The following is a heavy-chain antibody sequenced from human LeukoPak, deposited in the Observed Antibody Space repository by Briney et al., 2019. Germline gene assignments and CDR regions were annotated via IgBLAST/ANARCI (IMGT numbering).Heavy chain of an antibody. J-gene: IGHJ4*02. CDR3: ARDSRYCSGGSCYPRFDY. CDR1: GFTVSGND. Sequence: GGSLRLSCAASGFTVSGNDMSWVRQAPGKGLEWVSVIYSGGSRYYADAVKGRFTISRDNSKNTLYLQMNRLRAEDTAVYYCARDSRYCSGGSCYPRFDYWGQGTLVTVSS. CDR2: IYSGGSR. V-gene: IGHV3-53*01. D-gene: IGHD2-15*01.